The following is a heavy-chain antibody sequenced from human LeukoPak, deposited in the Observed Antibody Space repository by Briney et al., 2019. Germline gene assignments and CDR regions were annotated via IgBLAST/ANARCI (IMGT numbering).Heavy chain of an antibody. CDR3: ARSDRGAPGSLDY. D-gene: IGHD3-22*01. CDR1: GYIFTGYY. Sequence: ASVKVSCKASGYIFTGYYIHWVRQAPGKGLEWMGWISAYNGNTNYAQKLQGRVTMTTDTSTSTAYMELRSLRSDDTAVYYCARSDRGAPGSLDYWGQGTLVTVSS. V-gene: IGHV1-18*04. CDR2: ISAYNGNT. J-gene: IGHJ4*02.